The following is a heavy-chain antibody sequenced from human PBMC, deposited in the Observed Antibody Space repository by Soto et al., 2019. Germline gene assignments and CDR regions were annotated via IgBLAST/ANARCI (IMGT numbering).Heavy chain of an antibody. D-gene: IGHD2-2*01. V-gene: IGHV3-74*01. CDR2: INSDGRST. CDR1: GFTFSSYG. Sequence: GGSLRLSCAASGFTFSSYGMHWVRQAPGKGLVWVSRINSDGRSTSYADSVKGRFTISRDNAKNTLYLQMNSLRAEDTAVYYCARRDCSSAGCRYYFDHWGQGTLVTVSS. CDR3: ARRDCSSAGCRYYFDH. J-gene: IGHJ4*02.